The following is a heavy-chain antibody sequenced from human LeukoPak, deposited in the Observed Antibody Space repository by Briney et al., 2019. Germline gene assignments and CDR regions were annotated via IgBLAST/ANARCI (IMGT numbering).Heavy chain of an antibody. CDR2: FDPEDGET. Sequence: ASAYASCPVTGYTLTELSMQWVRQAPGKGLEWMGGFDPEDGETIYAQKFQGRVTMTEDTSTDTAYMELSSLRSEDTAVYYCATEAKFSYVYWGQGTLVTVSS. CDR1: GYTLTELS. V-gene: IGHV1-24*01. J-gene: IGHJ4*02. D-gene: IGHD3-16*01. CDR3: ATEAKFSYVY.